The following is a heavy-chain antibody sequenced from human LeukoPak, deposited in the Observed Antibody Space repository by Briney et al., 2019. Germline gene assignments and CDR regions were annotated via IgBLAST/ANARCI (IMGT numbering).Heavy chain of an antibody. J-gene: IGHJ4*02. CDR1: GFTFSSYA. V-gene: IGHV3-30-3*01. CDR2: ISYDGSNK. Sequence: GGSLRLSCAASGFTFSSYAMHWVRQAPGKGLEWVAVISYDGSNKYYADSVKGRFTISRDNSKNTLYLQMNSLRAEDTAVYYCARLYGDYLDYWGQGTLVTVSS. D-gene: IGHD2-2*02. CDR3: ARLYGDYLDY.